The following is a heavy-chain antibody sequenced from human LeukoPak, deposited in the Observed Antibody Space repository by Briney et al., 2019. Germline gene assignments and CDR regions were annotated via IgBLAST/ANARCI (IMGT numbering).Heavy chain of an antibody. CDR3: ARGFTAAYNFGVFDY. CDR2: LYTGGET. D-gene: IGHD5-18*01. V-gene: IGHV3-53*01. Sequence: GGSLSLSCAASGFTVRNNYMIWVRQAPGKGLEWVSLLYTGGETNYADSVRGRFTISRDNSKNTVSLQMNSLRAEDTAVYYCARGFTAAYNFGVFDYWGQGTLVTVSS. J-gene: IGHJ4*02. CDR1: GFTVRNNY.